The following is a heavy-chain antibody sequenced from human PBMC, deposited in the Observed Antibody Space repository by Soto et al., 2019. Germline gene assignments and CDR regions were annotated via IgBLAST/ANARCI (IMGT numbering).Heavy chain of an antibody. CDR2: ISGSSSTT. D-gene: IGHD4-17*01. J-gene: IGHJ4*01. V-gene: IGHV3-23*01. CDR1: GFTFNKYA. Sequence: EVQLLEYGGGLVQRGESLRLSRVASGFTFNKYAMTWDRQAPGKGLEWVSSISGSSSTTYYADSVKGRFTISRDNSKNTVYLHMNTLSTEDTAVYYCAPTRYDYGDDAVGYWGQGTLVTVSS. CDR3: APTRYDYGDDAVGY.